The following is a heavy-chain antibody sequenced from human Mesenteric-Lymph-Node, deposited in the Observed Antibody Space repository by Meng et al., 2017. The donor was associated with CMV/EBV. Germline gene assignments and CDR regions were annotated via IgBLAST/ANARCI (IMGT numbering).Heavy chain of an antibody. CDR3: ARDVVVPAAGNWFDP. CDR2: IIPIFGTA. Sequence: SVKVSCKASGGTFSRYVISWVRQAPGQGLEWMGGIIPIFGTANYAQKFQGRVTITTDESTSTAYMELSSLRSEDTAVYYCARDVVVPAAGNWFDPWGQGTLVTVSS. V-gene: IGHV1-69*05. D-gene: IGHD2-2*01. CDR1: GGTFSRYV. J-gene: IGHJ5*02.